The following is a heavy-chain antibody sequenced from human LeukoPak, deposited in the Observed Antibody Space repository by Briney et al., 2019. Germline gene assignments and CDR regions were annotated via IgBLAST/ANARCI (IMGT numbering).Heavy chain of an antibody. Sequence: GGSLRLSCAASGFTFSSYSMNWVRQAPGKGLEWVSSISSSSSYIYYADSVKGRFTISRDNAKNSLYLQMNSLRAEDTAVYYSARFRGMATISDYWGQGTLVTVSS. V-gene: IGHV3-21*01. CDR2: ISSSSSYI. CDR3: ARFRGMATISDY. CDR1: GFTFSSYS. J-gene: IGHJ4*02. D-gene: IGHD5-24*01.